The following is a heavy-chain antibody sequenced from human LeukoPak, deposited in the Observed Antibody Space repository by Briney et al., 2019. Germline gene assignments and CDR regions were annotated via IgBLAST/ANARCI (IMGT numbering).Heavy chain of an antibody. V-gene: IGHV4-34*01. CDR3: ARGSDTAMVTGFDY. D-gene: IGHD5-18*01. J-gene: IGHJ4*02. Sequence: SETLSLTCAVYGGSFSGYYWSWIRQPPGKGLEWIGEINHSGSTNYNPSLKSRVTISVDTSKNQFTLKLSSVTAADTAVYYCARGSDTAMVTGFDYWSQGTLVTVSS. CDR1: GGSFSGYY. CDR2: INHSGST.